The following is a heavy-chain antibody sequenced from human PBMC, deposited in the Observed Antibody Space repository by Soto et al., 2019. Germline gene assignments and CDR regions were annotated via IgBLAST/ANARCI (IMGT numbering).Heavy chain of an antibody. CDR3: ARVEYYGSGINWFDP. D-gene: IGHD3-10*01. CDR1: GYTFTGYY. J-gene: IGHJ5*02. V-gene: IGHV1-2*02. CDR2: INPNSGGT. Sequence: ASVKVSCKASGYTFTGYYMHWVRQAPGQGLEWMGWINPNSGGTNYAQKFQGRVTMTRDTSISTAYMELSRLRSDDTAVYYCARVEYYGSGINWFDPWGPGTLVTVSS.